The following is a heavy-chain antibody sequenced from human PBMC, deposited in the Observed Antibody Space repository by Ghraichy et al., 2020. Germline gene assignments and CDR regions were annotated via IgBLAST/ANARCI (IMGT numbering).Heavy chain of an antibody. V-gene: IGHV1-18*04. Sequence: ASVKVSCKASGYTFISYGISWVRQAPGQGLEWMGWISAYNGNTNYPQKLQDRVTMTTDTSTSTAYMELRSLRSDDTAVYYCATSGITIFGVVSMDVWGQGTTVTVSS. CDR2: ISAYNGNT. J-gene: IGHJ6*02. CDR1: GYTFISYG. D-gene: IGHD3-3*01. CDR3: ATSGITIFGVVSMDV.